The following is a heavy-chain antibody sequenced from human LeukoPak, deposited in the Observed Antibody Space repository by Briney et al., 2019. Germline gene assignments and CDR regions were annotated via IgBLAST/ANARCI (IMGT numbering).Heavy chain of an antibody. CDR2: IRYDASTK. J-gene: IGHJ6*03. CDR1: GFTFSSYG. D-gene: IGHD3/OR15-3a*01. Sequence: GGSLRLSCAATGFTFSSYGMHWVRKAPGKGLEWVAFIRYDASTKYYADSVKGRFTISRDNSKNTLYLQMNSLRAEDTAVYYCAKAWTYYMDVWGKGTTVTISS. V-gene: IGHV3-30*02. CDR3: AKAWTYYMDV.